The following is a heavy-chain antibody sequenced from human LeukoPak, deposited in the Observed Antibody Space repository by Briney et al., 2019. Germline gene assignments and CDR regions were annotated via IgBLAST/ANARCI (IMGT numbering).Heavy chain of an antibody. J-gene: IGHJ6*03. CDR2: IYYSGST. CDR1: GGSISSYY. V-gene: IGHV4-59*01. D-gene: IGHD3-10*01. Sequence: SETLSLTCTVSGGSISSYYWSWIRQPPGKGLEWIGNIYYSGSTNYNPSLKSRVTISVDTSKNQFSLKLSSVTAADPAVYYCARDSYGHYYYYMDVWGKGTTVTVSS. CDR3: ARDSYGHYYYYMDV.